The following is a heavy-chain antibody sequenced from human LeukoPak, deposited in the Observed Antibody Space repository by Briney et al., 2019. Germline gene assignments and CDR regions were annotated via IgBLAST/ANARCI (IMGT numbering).Heavy chain of an antibody. CDR3: ARDKIVGATHFDY. CDR2: IRQDGGEK. CDR1: GFTFSAYW. Sequence: GGSLRLSCVGSGFTFSAYWMSWVSQAPGKGLEWVANIRQDGGEKYYVDSVKGRFSISRDDARNSLYLQMNRLTAEDTAVYYCARDKIVGATHFDYWGQGTLVTVSA. V-gene: IGHV3-7*01. D-gene: IGHD1-26*01. J-gene: IGHJ4*02.